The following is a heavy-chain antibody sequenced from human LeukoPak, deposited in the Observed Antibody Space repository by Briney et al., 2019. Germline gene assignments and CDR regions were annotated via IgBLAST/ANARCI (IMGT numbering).Heavy chain of an antibody. CDR2: IYHSGTT. J-gene: IGHJ1*01. CDR1: GDSIGIYY. D-gene: IGHD2-21*01. V-gene: IGHV4-59*01. CDR3: AQKAPYSPAYSQD. Sequence: PSETLSLTCTVSGDSIGIYYWSWIRQPPGKGLEWIGYIYHSGTTNYNPSLKSRVTISLDTSKNQFSLKMTSVTAPDTAVYYCAQKAPYSPAYSQDWGQGTLVTVSS.